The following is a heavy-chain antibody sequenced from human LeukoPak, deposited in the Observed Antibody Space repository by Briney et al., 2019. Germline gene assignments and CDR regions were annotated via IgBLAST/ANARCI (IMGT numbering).Heavy chain of an antibody. CDR3: ARVRTLGGQKYFQH. CDR2: ISSSSSYI. Sequence: PGGSLRLSCAASGFTFSSYSMNWVRQAPGKGLEWVSSISSSSSYIYYADSVKGRFTISRDSAKNSLYLQMNSLRAEDTAVYYCARVRTLGGQKYFQHWGQGTPVTVSS. V-gene: IGHV3-21*01. CDR1: GFTFSSYS. D-gene: IGHD2-15*01. J-gene: IGHJ1*01.